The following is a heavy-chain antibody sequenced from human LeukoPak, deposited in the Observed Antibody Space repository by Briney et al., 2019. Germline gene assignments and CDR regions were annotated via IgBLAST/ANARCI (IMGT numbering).Heavy chain of an antibody. V-gene: IGHV3-21*01. CDR2: ISSSSSYI. Sequence: PGGSLRLSCAASGFTFSIYSMNGVRQAPGKGLEWVSSISSSSSYIYYADSVKGRFTISRDNAKNSLYLQMNSLRAEDTAVYYCASDTVTTSGGMDVWGKGTTVTVSS. J-gene: IGHJ6*04. CDR3: ASDTVTTSGGMDV. D-gene: IGHD4-17*01. CDR1: GFTFSIYS.